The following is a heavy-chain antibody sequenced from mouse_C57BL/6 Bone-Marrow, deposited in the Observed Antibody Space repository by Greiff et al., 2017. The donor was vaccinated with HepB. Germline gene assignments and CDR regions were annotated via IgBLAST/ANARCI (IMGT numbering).Heavy chain of an antibody. CDR2: IDPSDSET. D-gene: IGHD3-3*01. CDR1: GYTFTSYW. J-gene: IGHJ2*01. Sequence: QVQLQQPGAELVRPGSSVKLSCKASGYTFTSYWMHWVKQRPIQGLEWIGNIDPSDSETHYNQKFKDKATLTVDKSSSTAYMQLSSLTSEDSAVYYCARFEGDRGGDYWGQGTTLTVSS. V-gene: IGHV1-52*01. CDR3: ARFEGDRGGDY.